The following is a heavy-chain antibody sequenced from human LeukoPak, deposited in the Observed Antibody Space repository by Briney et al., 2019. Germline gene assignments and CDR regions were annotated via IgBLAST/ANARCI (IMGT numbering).Heavy chain of an antibody. CDR3: ATSIVGLTYDEHFQP. CDR1: GFAVSSNH. Sequence: PGGSLRLSCAASGFAVSSNHMNWVRQAPGKGLEWVSVIFNGGSTYYSDSVKGRFTISRDNSKNTLYLQMNSLRAEDTAVYYCATSIVGLTYDEHFQPWG. V-gene: IGHV3-53*01. J-gene: IGHJ1*01. D-gene: IGHD1-26*01. CDR2: IFNGGST.